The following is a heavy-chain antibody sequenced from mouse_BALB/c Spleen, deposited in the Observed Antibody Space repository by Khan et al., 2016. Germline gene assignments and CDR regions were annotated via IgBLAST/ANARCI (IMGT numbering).Heavy chain of an antibody. CDR1: GYTFTNYG. J-gene: IGHJ2*01. CDR3: AKLPETPWDY. CDR2: INTNTGEP. V-gene: IGHV9-3*02. Sequence: QIQLVQSGPELKKPGETVKISCKASGYTFTNYGMNWVKQAPGKGLKWMGWINTNTGEPTYAEEFKGRFAFSLETSASTAYLQINNFKNEDKATSFCAKLPETPWDYWGQGTTLTVSS. D-gene: IGHD1-1*01.